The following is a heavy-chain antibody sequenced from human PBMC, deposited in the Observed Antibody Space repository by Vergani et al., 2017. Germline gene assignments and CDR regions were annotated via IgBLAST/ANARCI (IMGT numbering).Heavy chain of an antibody. V-gene: IGHV3-53*04. CDR2: IYSGGST. CDR3: ASSNCGGDCSVFVY. Sequence: EVQLVESGGGLVQPGGSLRLSCAASGFTVSSNYMSWVRQAPGKGLEWVSVIYSGGSTYYADSVKGRFTISRHNSKNTLYLQMNSLRAEDTAVYYCASSNCGGDCSVFVYWGQGTLVTVAS. D-gene: IGHD2-21*01. J-gene: IGHJ4*02. CDR1: GFTVSSNY.